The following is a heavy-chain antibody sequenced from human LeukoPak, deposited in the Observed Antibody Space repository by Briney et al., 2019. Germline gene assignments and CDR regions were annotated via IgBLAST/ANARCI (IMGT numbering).Heavy chain of an antibody. CDR3: ARDFQNNKWYGGPGYYFDF. CDR1: GYTFTDYY. D-gene: IGHD1-26*01. J-gene: IGHJ4*02. Sequence: GASVKVSCKASGYTFTDYYIHWVRQAPGQGLEWMGWINPNTGGTNYAQNFQGRVTMTTDTSITTAYMVLTSLRSDDTAVYYCARDFQNNKWYGGPGYYFDFWGQGTLVTVSS. V-gene: IGHV1-2*02. CDR2: INPNTGGT.